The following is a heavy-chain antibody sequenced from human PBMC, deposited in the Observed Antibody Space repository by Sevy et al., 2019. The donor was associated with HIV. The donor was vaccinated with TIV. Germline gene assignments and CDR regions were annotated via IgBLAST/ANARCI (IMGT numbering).Heavy chain of an antibody. D-gene: IGHD3-10*01. V-gene: IGHV4-59*08. CDR1: DVSISSYS. CDR3: ARQRYYGSGRSAFYFDY. J-gene: IGHJ4*02. Sequence: SETLSLTCTVSDVSISSYSWSWIRQPPGKGLEWVGSIYYSGSTNYNPSLKSRVTISVDTSKNQFSLKVRSVTAADTAVYYCARQRYYGSGRSAFYFDYWGQGTLVTVSS. CDR2: IYYSGST.